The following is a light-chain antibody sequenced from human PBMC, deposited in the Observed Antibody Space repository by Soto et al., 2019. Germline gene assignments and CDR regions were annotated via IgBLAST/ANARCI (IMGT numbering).Light chain of an antibody. CDR2: DAS. CDR3: QQRSNWPPWT. Sequence: EIVLTQSPATLSLSPGERATLSCRASQSVSNYLAWYQQKPGQAPRLLIYDASNRATGIPARFSGSGSGTDFAITISSLETEDFAVYYCQQRSNWPPWTFGQGTKLEI. V-gene: IGKV3-11*01. CDR1: QSVSNY. J-gene: IGKJ2*02.